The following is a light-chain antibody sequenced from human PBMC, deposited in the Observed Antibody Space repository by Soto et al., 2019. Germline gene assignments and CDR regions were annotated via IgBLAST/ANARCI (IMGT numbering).Light chain of an antibody. V-gene: IGKV1-5*01. CDR1: QSVSGW. J-gene: IGKJ1*01. CDR3: QQYETFSGT. Sequence: IHVTLTPSTLSASVGDTVTVTCRASQSVSGWLAWYQQKPGEAPKLLIYDASALPRGVPSRFSGSGSGTKFTLTIASLQPDDFATYYCQQYETFSGTFGPGTKVDNK. CDR2: DAS.